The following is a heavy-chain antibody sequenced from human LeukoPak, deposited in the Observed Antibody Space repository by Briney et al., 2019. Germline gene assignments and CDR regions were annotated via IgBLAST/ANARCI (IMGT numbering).Heavy chain of an antibody. Sequence: PQASVKVSCKASGYTFTSYGISWVRQAPEQGLEWMGWISAYNGNTNYAQKFRGRVTMTTDTSTSTAYLELRSLRSDDTAVYYCARDRNFGGSSPWSRPPNGVYYYGLDVWGQGTTVTVSS. CDR2: ISAYNGNT. D-gene: IGHD3-10*01. CDR3: ARDRNFGGSSPWSRPPNGVYYYGLDV. J-gene: IGHJ6*02. V-gene: IGHV1-18*01. CDR1: GYTFTSYG.